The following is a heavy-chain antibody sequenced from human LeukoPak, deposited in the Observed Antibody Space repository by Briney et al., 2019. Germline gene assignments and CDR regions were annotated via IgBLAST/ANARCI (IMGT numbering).Heavy chain of an antibody. J-gene: IGHJ4*02. Sequence: GGSLRLSCAASGFTFSSYAMSGVRQAPGKGLEWVSPISGSGGSTYYADSVKGRFTISRDNSKNTLYLQMNSLRAEDTAVYYCAKSGGSGNYQSYFDFWGQGTLVTVSS. V-gene: IGHV3-23*01. D-gene: IGHD1-26*01. CDR2: ISGSGGST. CDR3: AKSGGSGNYQSYFDF. CDR1: GFTFSSYA.